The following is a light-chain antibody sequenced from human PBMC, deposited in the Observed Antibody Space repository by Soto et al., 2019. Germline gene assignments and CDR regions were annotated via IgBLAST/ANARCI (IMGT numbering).Light chain of an antibody. CDR3: QQYNNWLPIT. CDR1: QSVSSN. CDR2: GAS. V-gene: IGKV3-15*01. Sequence: EILMAQSPATLSVSPGERSTLSCRASQSVSSNLAWYQQKPGQAPRLLIYGASTRATGIPARFSGSGSGTEFTLTISSLQSEDFVVYYCQQYNNWLPITFGQGTRLEIK. J-gene: IGKJ5*01.